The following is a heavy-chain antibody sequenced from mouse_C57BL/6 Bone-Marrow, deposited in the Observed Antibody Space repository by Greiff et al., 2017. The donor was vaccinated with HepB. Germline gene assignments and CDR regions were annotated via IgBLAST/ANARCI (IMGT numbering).Heavy chain of an antibody. J-gene: IGHJ3*01. CDR3: ARYYYSNWGFAY. Sequence: QVQLQQPGAELVKPGASVKMSCKASGYTFTSYWITWVKQRPGQGLEWIGDIYPGSGSTNYNEKFKSKATLTVDTSSSTAYMQLSSLTSEDSAVYYCARYYYSNWGFAYWGQGTLVTVSA. CDR2: IYPGSGST. D-gene: IGHD2-5*01. V-gene: IGHV1-55*01. CDR1: GYTFTSYW.